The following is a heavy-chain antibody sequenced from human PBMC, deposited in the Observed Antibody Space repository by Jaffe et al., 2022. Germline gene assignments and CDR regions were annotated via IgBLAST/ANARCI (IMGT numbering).Heavy chain of an antibody. J-gene: IGHJ4*02. V-gene: IGHV3-23*01. CDR3: AKPRGTDLHYYFDY. CDR2: LTGSGRSP. CDR1: GFTFSLSS. Sequence: EVQLLESGGGLVQPGGSLRLSCAASGFTFSLSSMTWVRQAPGKGLEWVSTLTGSGRSPYYADFVKGRFTISRDNSKNTVYLQINSLRAEDTAVYYCAKPRGTDLHYYFDYWGQGTLVTVSS.